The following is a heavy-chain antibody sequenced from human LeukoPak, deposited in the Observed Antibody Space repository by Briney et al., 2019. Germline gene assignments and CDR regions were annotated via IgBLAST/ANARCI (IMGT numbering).Heavy chain of an antibody. V-gene: IGHV3-7*01. CDR1: GFTFSSYW. J-gene: IGHJ3*02. Sequence: GGSLRLSCAASGFTFSSYWMTWVRQAPGKGLEWVANIKPDGSGKYYVDSVKGRFVISRDNAKNSLYLEMNSLRGEDTAVYHCVNDLAPRKGFDIWGQGTMVTVSS. D-gene: IGHD6-6*01. CDR2: IKPDGSGK. CDR3: VNDLAPRKGFDI.